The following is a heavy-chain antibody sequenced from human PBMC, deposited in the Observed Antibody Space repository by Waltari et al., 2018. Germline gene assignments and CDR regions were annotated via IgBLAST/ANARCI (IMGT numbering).Heavy chain of an antibody. Sequence: QVQLVQSGAEVKKPGSSVTVSCKASGGTFSSYAISWVRQAPGQGLEWMGGIIPIFGTANYAQKFQGRVTITADESTSTAYMELSSLRSEDTAVYYCAHELSGWYRTALDYWGQGTLVTVSS. CDR1: GGTFSSYA. V-gene: IGHV1-69*12. J-gene: IGHJ4*02. CDR3: AHELSGWYRTALDY. CDR2: IIPIFGTA. D-gene: IGHD6-19*01.